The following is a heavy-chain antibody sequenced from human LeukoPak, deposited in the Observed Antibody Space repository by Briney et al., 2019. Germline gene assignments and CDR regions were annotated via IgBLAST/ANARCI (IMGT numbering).Heavy chain of an antibody. CDR2: ISAYNGDT. Sequence: GASVKVSCKASGYTFTSYGISWVRQAPGQGLEWMGWISAYNGDTNYAQKLQGRVTMTTDTSTSIAYMELRSLRSDDTAVYYCARGGPAPHRITLIVVASSTDAFDIWGQGTMVTVSS. D-gene: IGHD3-22*01. CDR3: ARGGPAPHRITLIVVASSTDAFDI. J-gene: IGHJ3*02. V-gene: IGHV1-18*01. CDR1: GYTFTSYG.